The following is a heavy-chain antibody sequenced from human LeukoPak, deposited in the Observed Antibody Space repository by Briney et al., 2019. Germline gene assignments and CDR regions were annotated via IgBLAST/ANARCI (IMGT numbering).Heavy chain of an antibody. Sequence: GRSLRLSCAASGFTFSSYGMHWVRQAPGEGLEWVAVIWYDGSNKYYADSVKGRFTISRDNSKNTLYLQMNSLRAEDTAVYYCARVDGYCSSTSCPNPRYYYGMDVWGKGTTVTVSS. CDR3: ARVDGYCSSTSCPNPRYYYGMDV. J-gene: IGHJ6*04. V-gene: IGHV3-33*01. CDR2: IWYDGSNK. D-gene: IGHD2-2*01. CDR1: GFTFSSYG.